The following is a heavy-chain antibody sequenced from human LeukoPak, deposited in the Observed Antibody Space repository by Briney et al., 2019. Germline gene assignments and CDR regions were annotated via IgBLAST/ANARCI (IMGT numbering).Heavy chain of an antibody. J-gene: IGHJ4*02. D-gene: IGHD3-16*02. CDR2: IYYSGST. CDR1: GGSISSSSYY. V-gene: IGHV4-39*01. CDR3: ARILYDYVWGSYRPYYFDY. Sequence: SETLSLTCTVSGGSISSSSYYWGWLRQPPGKGLEWFGSIYYSGSTYYNPSLKSRVTISVDTSKNQFSLKLSSVTAADTAVYYCARILYDYVWGSYRPYYFDYWGQGTLVSVSS.